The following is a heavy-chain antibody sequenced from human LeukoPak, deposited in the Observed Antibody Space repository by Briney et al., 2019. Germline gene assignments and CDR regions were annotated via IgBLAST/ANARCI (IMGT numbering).Heavy chain of an antibody. CDR1: GFTFSSYA. Sequence: GGSLRLSCAASGFTFSSYAMSWVRQAPGKGLEWVSAISGSGGSTHYADSVKGRFTISRDNSKNTPYLQMNSLRAEDTAVYYCAKCREYQLPRTFDYWGQGTLVTVSS. J-gene: IGHJ4*02. D-gene: IGHD2-2*01. CDR3: AKCREYQLPRTFDY. CDR2: ISGSGGST. V-gene: IGHV3-23*01.